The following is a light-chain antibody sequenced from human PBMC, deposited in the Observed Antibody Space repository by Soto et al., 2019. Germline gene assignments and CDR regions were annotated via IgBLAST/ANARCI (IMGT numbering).Light chain of an antibody. J-gene: IGKJ1*01. Sequence: EIVLTQSPGTLSLSPGERATLSCRASQSVSNNYLAWYQQKPGQAPRLLIHGASTRATDIPARFSGSGSGTEFTLTISSLQSEDFAVYYCQQYNNWPKTFGQGTKVDIK. CDR1: QSVSNN. CDR2: GAS. V-gene: IGKV3-15*01. CDR3: QQYNNWPKT.